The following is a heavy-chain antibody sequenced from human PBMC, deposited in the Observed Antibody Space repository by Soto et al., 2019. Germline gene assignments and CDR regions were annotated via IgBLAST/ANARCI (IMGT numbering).Heavy chain of an antibody. V-gene: IGHV3-49*04. CDR3: TRLIYYYYGMDV. D-gene: IGHD2-21*01. Sequence: RLSCTASGFTFGDYAMSWVRQAPGKGLEWVGFIRSKAYGGTTEYAASVKGRFTISRDDSKSIAYLQMNSLKTEDTAVYYCTRLIYYYYGMDVWGQGTTVTVS. CDR2: IRSKAYGGTT. J-gene: IGHJ6*02. CDR1: GFTFGDYA.